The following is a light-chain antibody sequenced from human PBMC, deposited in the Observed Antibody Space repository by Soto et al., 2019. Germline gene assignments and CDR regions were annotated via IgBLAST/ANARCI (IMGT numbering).Light chain of an antibody. CDR1: SSGIGTFNL. V-gene: IGLV2-23*02. CDR3: FSYAGDSVYV. CDR2: EVN. J-gene: IGLJ1*01. Sequence: QSALTQPASVSGSPGQSIAISCTGNSSGIGTFNLVSWYQQHPGRAPKLIIYEVNKRPSGISSRFSASKSGNTASLTISGLQADDEADYYCFSYAGDSVYVFGTGTKVTVL.